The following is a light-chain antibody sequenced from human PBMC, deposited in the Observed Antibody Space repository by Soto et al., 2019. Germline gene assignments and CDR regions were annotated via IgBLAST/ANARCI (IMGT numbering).Light chain of an antibody. CDR1: QSIDTH. CDR3: QQYNSYSPWT. V-gene: IGKV1-9*01. CDR2: AAS. Sequence: DIRMTQSPSSLSASVGDRVTIACRASQSIDTHLAWYQQKPGTAPKLLIYAASTLQSGVPSRFSGSGSGTEFTLTISSLQPDDFATYYCQQYNSYSPWTFGQGTMV. J-gene: IGKJ1*01.